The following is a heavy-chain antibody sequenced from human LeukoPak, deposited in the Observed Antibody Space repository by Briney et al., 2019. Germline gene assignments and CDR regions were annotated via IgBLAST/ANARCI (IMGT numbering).Heavy chain of an antibody. Sequence: PSQTLSLTCAVSGDSISSGGYSWSWIRQPPGKGLEWIGYIYYSGSTYYNPSLKSRVTISVDTSKNQFSLRLNSVTAADTAVYYCARGKDSAGDSGSSYFDYWGQGTLVTVSS. V-gene: IGHV4-30-4*07. CDR3: ARGKDSAGDSGSSYFDY. D-gene: IGHD1-26*01. CDR2: IYYSGST. CDR1: GDSISSGGYS. J-gene: IGHJ4*02.